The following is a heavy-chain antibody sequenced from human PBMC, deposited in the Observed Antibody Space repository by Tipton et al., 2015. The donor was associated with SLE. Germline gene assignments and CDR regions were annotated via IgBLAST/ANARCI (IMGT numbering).Heavy chain of an antibody. J-gene: IGHJ4*02. Sequence: TLSLTCAVYGGSLSGYYWSWIRQPPGKGLEWIGEINHRGSANYNPSLKSRVTISVDTSKNQFSLKLSSVTAADTAVYYCASLITIFGVVWDYWGQGTLVTVSS. CDR2: INHRGSA. V-gene: IGHV4-34*01. CDR3: ASLITIFGVVWDY. D-gene: IGHD3-3*01. CDR1: GGSLSGYY.